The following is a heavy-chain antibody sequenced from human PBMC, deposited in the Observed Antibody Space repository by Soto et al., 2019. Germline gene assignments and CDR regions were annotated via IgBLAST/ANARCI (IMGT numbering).Heavy chain of an antibody. Sequence: RGSLRLSCAASGFTFSSYGMHCVRQAPGKGLEWVAVISYDGSNKYYADSVKGRFTISRDNSKNTLYLQMNSLRAEDTAVYYCAKDRPQGLFDYWGQGTLVTVSS. CDR2: ISYDGSNK. D-gene: IGHD6-6*01. J-gene: IGHJ4*02. V-gene: IGHV3-30*18. CDR1: GFTFSSYG. CDR3: AKDRPQGLFDY.